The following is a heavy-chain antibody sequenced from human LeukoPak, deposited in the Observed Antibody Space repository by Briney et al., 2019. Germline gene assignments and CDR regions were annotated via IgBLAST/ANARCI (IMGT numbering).Heavy chain of an antibody. CDR1: GDSVSSNSAA. D-gene: IGHD1-1*01. V-gene: IGHV6-1*01. CDR3: ARRMPTCGWNGGSYDY. J-gene: IGHJ4*02. Sequence: SQTLSLTCAISGDSVSSNSAAWDWIRQSPSRGLEWLGRTYYRSKWYNDYAVSVKSRITINPDTSKNQFSLQLTSVTPEDTAVYYCARRMPTCGWNGGSYDYWGQGTLVTVSS. CDR2: TYYRSKWYN.